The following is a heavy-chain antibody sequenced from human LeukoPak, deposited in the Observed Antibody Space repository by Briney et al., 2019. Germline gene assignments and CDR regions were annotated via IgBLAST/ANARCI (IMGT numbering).Heavy chain of an antibody. D-gene: IGHD5-24*01. V-gene: IGHV3-30*03. CDR1: GFTFSSYG. Sequence: GGSLRLSCAASGFTFSSYGMHWVRQAPGKGLEWVAVISYDGSNKYYADPVKGRFTISRDNSKNTVYLQMNSLRTEDTAVYYCARPSPPGDGYNPCDYWGPGALVIVSS. CDR2: ISYDGSNK. J-gene: IGHJ4*02. CDR3: ARPSPPGDGYNPCDY.